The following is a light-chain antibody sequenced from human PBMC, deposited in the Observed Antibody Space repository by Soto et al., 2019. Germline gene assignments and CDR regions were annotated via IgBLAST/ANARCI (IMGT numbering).Light chain of an antibody. CDR2: SAS. CDR1: QRISAF. CDR3: QQSYRLPLT. V-gene: IGKV1-39*01. J-gene: IGKJ4*01. Sequence: DIQMTQSPSSVSAFVVESFTITFHASQRISAFLNWYHQKPGKAPKLLIYSASYLQSGVPSNFSGSGSGTDFTLSIVTLQPEDSGTYFCQQSYRLPLTFGGGTKVDIK.